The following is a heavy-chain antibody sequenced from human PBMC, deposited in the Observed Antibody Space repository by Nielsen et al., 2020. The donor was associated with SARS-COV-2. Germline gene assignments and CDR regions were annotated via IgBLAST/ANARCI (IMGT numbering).Heavy chain of an antibody. CDR2: ISYDGSNK. CDR3: AKSTVVTTYYFDY. Sequence: GESLQISCAASGFTFSSYGMHWVRQAPGKGLEWVAVISYDGSNKYYADSVKGRFTISRDNSKNTLYLQMNSLRAEDTAVYYCAKSTVVTTYYFDYWGQGTLVTVSS. V-gene: IGHV3-30*18. D-gene: IGHD4-23*01. CDR1: GFTFSSYG. J-gene: IGHJ4*02.